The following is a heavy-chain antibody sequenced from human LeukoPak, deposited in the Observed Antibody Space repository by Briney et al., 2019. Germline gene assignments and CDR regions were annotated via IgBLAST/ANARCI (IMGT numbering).Heavy chain of an antibody. CDR1: GFTFSSYA. CDR3: AKLAHPELRDRWFDP. D-gene: IGHD3-10*01. V-gene: IGHV3-23*01. CDR2: ISFSKSTT. J-gene: IGHJ5*02. Sequence: GGSLTLSCAASGFTFSSYAMSWVRQAPGKGLEWVSAISFSKSTTYYADSVRGRFTISRDNSKGTLYLQMNSLRAEDTAIYYCAKLAHPELRDRWFDPWGQGTLVTVSS.